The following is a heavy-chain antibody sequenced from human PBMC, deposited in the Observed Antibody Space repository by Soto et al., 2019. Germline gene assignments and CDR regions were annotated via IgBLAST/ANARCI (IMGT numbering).Heavy chain of an antibody. J-gene: IGHJ6*02. Sequence: QVQLVQSGAEVKKPGASVKVSCKASGYTFTSYDINWVRQATGQGLEWMGWMNPNSGNTGYAQKFQGRVTMTRNTSRSTADMELSSLRSEDTAVYYCARGSHTGVFGVVDYGMDVWGQGTTVTVSS. D-gene: IGHD3-3*01. V-gene: IGHV1-8*01. CDR3: ARGSHTGVFGVVDYGMDV. CDR2: MNPNSGNT. CDR1: GYTFTSYD.